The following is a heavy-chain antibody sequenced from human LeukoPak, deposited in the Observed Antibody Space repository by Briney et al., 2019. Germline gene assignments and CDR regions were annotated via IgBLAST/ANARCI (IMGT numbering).Heavy chain of an antibody. CDR2: IYYSGST. Sequence: PSETLSLTCTVSGGSISSSSYYLGWIRQPPGKGLEWIGSIYYSGSTYYNPSLKSRVTISVDTSKNQFSLKLSSVTAADTAVYYCARHRGYYDSRTGRLDAFDIWGQGTMVTVSS. V-gene: IGHV4-39*01. CDR3: ARHRGYYDSRTGRLDAFDI. D-gene: IGHD3-22*01. CDR1: GGSISSSSYY. J-gene: IGHJ3*02.